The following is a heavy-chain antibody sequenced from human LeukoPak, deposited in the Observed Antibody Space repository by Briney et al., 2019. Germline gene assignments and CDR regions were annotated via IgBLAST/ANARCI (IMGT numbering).Heavy chain of an antibody. CDR3: ASRTQVWGSFRYGDDY. CDR1: GGSFSDYF. D-gene: IGHD3-16*02. J-gene: IGHJ4*02. Sequence: SETLSLTCTVHGGSFSDYFWSWIRQAPGQGLEWIGESKHGGSTNYNSALKSRVTISVDTSKNEFSLKLRSVTAADTAVYFCASRTQVWGSFRYGDDYWGQGTLVTVSS. V-gene: IGHV4-34*01. CDR2: SKHGGST.